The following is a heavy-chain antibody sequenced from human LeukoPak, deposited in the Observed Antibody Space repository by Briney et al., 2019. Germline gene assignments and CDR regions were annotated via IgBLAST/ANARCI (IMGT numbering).Heavy chain of an antibody. V-gene: IGHV3-21*06. CDR1: GFTFSSYG. J-gene: IGHJ3*02. CDR2: ISSSSSYI. Sequence: GGSLRLSCAASGFTFSSYGMHWVRQAPGKGLEWVSSISSSSSYIYYADSVKGRFTISRDNAKNSLYLQMNSLRAEDTAVYYCARDNGGRGAFDIWGQGTMVTVSS. CDR3: ARDNGGRGAFDI. D-gene: IGHD3-16*01.